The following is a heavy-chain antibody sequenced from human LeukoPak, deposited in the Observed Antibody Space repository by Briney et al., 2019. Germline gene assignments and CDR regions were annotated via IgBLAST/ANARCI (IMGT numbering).Heavy chain of an antibody. J-gene: IGHJ4*02. D-gene: IGHD6-19*01. CDR3: VKDRYSSGFSSYFYH. CDR2: ISTNGGST. CDR1: GFSFSSFA. V-gene: IGHV3-64D*09. Sequence: GGSLRLSCSASGFSFSSFAMHWVRQAPGKGLEYVSAISTNGGSTYYADSVKGRFSISRDDSKNTLYLQMSTLRTEDTAVYYCVKDRYSSGFSSYFYHWGQGTLVTVSS.